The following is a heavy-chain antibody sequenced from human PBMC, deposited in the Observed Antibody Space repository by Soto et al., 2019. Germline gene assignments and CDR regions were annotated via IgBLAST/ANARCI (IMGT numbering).Heavy chain of an antibody. Sequence: GGSLRLSCAASGFSVSSKYMSWVRQAPGKGLEWVSVVYSGGSTYYADSVKGRFTLSRDKTKNTLDLQMNSLGVDDAAVYYCATAEWGGFPYFFDWWGQGTLVTVS. D-gene: IGHD5-12*01. CDR2: VYSGGST. CDR3: ATAEWGGFPYFFDW. V-gene: IGHV3-66*01. CDR1: GFSVSSKY. J-gene: IGHJ4*02.